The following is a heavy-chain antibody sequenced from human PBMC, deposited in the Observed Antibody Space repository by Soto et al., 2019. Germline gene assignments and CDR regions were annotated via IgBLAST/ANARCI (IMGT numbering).Heavy chain of an antibody. V-gene: IGHV1-18*01. CDR3: ARDFVRVRDGYKKYRRSSFDP. CDR2: ISGYNGDT. J-gene: IGHJ5*02. Sequence: SVNLCCKASGYGFYTYCITWLRQAPGQAPEWMGWISGYNGDTNLAPKFQGRVSMTIDIFTTTTSMELRSLRSDDTAVYYCARDFVRVRDGYKKYRRSSFDPWGQGTLVTVSS. CDR1: GYGFYTYC. D-gene: IGHD5-12*01.